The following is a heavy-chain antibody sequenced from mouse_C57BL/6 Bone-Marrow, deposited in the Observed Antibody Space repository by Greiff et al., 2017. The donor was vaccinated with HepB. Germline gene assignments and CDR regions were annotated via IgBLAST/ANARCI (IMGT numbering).Heavy chain of an antibody. CDR1: GYAFTNYL. V-gene: IGHV1-54*01. J-gene: IGHJ2*01. CDR3: ARNYGSSYVGDY. CDR2: VDPGSGGT. D-gene: IGHD1-1*01. Sequence: VQLQQSGAELVRPGTSVKVSCKASGYAFTNYLIEWVKQRPGQGLEWIGVVDPGSGGTNYNEKFKGKATLTADKSSSTAYMQLSSLTSEDSAVYFCARNYGSSYVGDYWGQGTTLTVSS.